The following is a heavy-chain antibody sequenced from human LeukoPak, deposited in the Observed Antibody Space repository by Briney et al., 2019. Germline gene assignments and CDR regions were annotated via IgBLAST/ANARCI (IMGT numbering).Heavy chain of an antibody. D-gene: IGHD3-10*01. CDR1: EYSFTTYW. V-gene: IGHV5-51*01. Sequence: GEPLKISCKGSEYSFTTYWIGWVRQMPGKGLEWMGIIYPGDSDTRYSPSFQGQVTISADKSISTAYLQWSSLKASDTAMYYCARHPGSGGSGRSAFDIWGQGTMVTVSS. J-gene: IGHJ3*02. CDR2: IYPGDSDT. CDR3: ARHPGSGGSGRSAFDI.